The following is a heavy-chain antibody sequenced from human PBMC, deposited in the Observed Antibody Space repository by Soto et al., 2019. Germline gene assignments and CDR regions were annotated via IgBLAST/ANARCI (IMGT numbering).Heavy chain of an antibody. D-gene: IGHD5-12*01. V-gene: IGHV3-21*01. CDR3: ASTRRDGYNNYYYYYGMDV. Sequence: EVQLVESGGGLVKPVGSLRLSCAASGFTFSSYNMNWVRQAPGKGLEWVSSISSSSSYIYYADSVKGRFTISRDNAKNPLYLQMNSLRAEDTALYYCASTRRDGYNNYYYYYGMDVWGQGTTVTVSS. CDR1: GFTFSSYN. CDR2: ISSSSSYI. J-gene: IGHJ6*02.